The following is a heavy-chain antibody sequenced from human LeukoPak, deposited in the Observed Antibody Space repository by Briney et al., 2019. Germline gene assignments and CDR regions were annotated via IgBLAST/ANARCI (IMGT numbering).Heavy chain of an antibody. D-gene: IGHD3-22*01. V-gene: IGHV3-23*01. CDR3: ARGPYDSSGYYFDY. Sequence: GGSLRPSCAASGFTFSSYAMSWVRQAPGKGLEWVSAISGSGGSTYYADSVKGRFTISRDNAKNPLYLQMNSLRAEDTAVYYCARGPYDSSGYYFDYWGQGTLVTVSS. CDR2: ISGSGGST. CDR1: GFTFSSYA. J-gene: IGHJ4*02.